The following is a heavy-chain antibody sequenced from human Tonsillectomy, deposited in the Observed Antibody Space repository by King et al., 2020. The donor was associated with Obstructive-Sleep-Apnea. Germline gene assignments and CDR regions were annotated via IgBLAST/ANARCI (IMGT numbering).Heavy chain of an antibody. CDR3: ARGNSAGVNMLTSHYFDY. J-gene: IGHJ4*02. CDR1: GHTFSKYW. V-gene: IGHV5-51*01. D-gene: IGHD3-16*01. CDR2: IYPSDSDV. Sequence: VQLVESGAEVKEPGESLKISCKGSGHTFSKYWIAWVRQMPGKGLEWMGIIYPSDSDVRYSPSFQGHVTISVDKSISTAYLHLSSLRASDTALYFCARGNSAGVNMLTSHYFDYWGQGTLVTVSS.